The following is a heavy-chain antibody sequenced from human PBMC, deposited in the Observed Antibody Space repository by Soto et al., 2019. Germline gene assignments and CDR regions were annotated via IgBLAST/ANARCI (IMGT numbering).Heavy chain of an antibody. CDR1: GFTFSSYG. CDR3: ARTYYDILTGYYIGAGIDY. J-gene: IGHJ4*02. V-gene: IGHV3-33*01. Sequence: QVQLVESGGGVVQPGRSLRLSCAASGFTFSSYGMHWVRQAPGKGLEWVAVIWYDGSNKYYADSVKGRFTISRDNSKNTLYLQMNSLRAEDTAVYYCARTYYDILTGYYIGAGIDYWGQGTLVTVSS. D-gene: IGHD3-9*01. CDR2: IWYDGSNK.